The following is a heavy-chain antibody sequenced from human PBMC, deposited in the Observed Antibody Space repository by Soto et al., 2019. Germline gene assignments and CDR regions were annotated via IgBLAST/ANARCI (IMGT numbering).Heavy chain of an antibody. CDR2: ISSNGGST. CDR1: GFTFSSYA. Sequence: GGSLRLSCAASGFTFSSYAMHWVRQAPGKGLEYVSAISSNGGSTYYANSVKGRFTISRDNSKNTLYLQMGSLRAEDMAVYYCARDGASSVGWDRYYYYYMDVWGKGTTVTVSS. J-gene: IGHJ6*03. D-gene: IGHD3-22*01. CDR3: ARDGASSVGWDRYYYYYMDV. V-gene: IGHV3-64*01.